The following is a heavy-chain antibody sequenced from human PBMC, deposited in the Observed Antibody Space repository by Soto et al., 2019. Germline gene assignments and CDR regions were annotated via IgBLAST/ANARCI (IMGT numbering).Heavy chain of an antibody. D-gene: IGHD2-15*01. CDR1: GFTFSSYA. J-gene: IGHJ4*02. V-gene: IGHV3-23*01. CDR3: AKDRDCSGGSCYSGSLY. CDR2: ISGSGGST. Sequence: PGGSLRLSCAASGFTFSSYAMSWVRQAPGKGLEWVSAISGSGGSTHYADSVKGRFTISRDNSKNTLYLQMNSLRAEDTAVYYCAKDRDCSGGSCYSGSLYWGQGTLVTVSS.